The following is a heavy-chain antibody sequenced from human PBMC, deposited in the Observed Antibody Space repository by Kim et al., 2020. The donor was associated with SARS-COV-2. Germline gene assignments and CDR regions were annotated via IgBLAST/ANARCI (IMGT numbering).Heavy chain of an antibody. CDR1: GDSLSSSSYY. CDR2: FYYSGNT. D-gene: IGHD2-8*02. V-gene: IGHV4-39*01. Sequence: SETLSLTCTVSGDSLSSSSYYWDWIRQPSGKGLEWIGSFYYSGNTYYNPSLKGRVTVSVDTSKNHFSLKLSSVTAADTAVYYCARQAVGHTWSWVDYWGQGTLVTVSS. J-gene: IGHJ4*02. CDR3: ARQAVGHTWSWVDY.